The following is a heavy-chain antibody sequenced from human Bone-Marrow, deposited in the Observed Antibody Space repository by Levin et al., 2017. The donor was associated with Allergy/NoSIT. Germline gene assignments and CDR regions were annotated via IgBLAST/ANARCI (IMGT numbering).Heavy chain of an antibody. V-gene: IGHV3-23*01. CDR2: ISGGGDYR. CDR1: GFTFSNYA. D-gene: IGHD3-22*01. J-gene: IGHJ5*02. Sequence: GESLKISCAASGFTFSNYAMHWIRQAPGKGLEWVSTISGGGDYRYYADSVKGRFTISRDNSNNTLFLQLNTLRAEDTAIYHCAKDSNSYDSINWFDPWGQGTLVTVSS. CDR3: AKDSNSYDSINWFDP.